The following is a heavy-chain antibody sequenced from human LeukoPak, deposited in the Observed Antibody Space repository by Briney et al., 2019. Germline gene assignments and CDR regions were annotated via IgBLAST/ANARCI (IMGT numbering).Heavy chain of an antibody. Sequence: SETLSLTCTVSGGSITSGNFFWTWIRQPAAKGLEWIGRIYGSGSTNYSPSLRSRVTISMDTSKNRFSLKLNSVTAADTAVYYCARGWGSTSSNYFDPWGQGTLVTVSS. CDR2: IYGSGST. V-gene: IGHV4-61*02. J-gene: IGHJ5*01. CDR3: ARGWGSTSSNYFDP. CDR1: GGSITSGNFF. D-gene: IGHD2-2*01.